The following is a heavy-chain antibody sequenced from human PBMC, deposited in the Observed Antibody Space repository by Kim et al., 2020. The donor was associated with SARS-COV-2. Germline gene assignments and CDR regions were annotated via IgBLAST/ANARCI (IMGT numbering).Heavy chain of an antibody. CDR2: VFHTGAT. J-gene: IGHJ4*02. D-gene: IGHD3-3*02. CDR3: ARRFQYYHNAFDS. V-gene: IGHV4-39*01. Sequence: SETLSLTCNVSGDSIITNDFYWGWIRQSPGRGLEWIGTVFHTGATSYNPSLKSSITISLDTSKNQFSLRLRSVSAADTAVYFCARRFQYYHNAFDSWGQGTLVTVSS. CDR1: GDSIITNDFY.